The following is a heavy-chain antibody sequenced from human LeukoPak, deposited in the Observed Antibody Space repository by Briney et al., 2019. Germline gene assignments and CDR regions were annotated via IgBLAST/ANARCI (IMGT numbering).Heavy chain of an antibody. J-gene: IGHJ4*02. D-gene: IGHD2/OR15-2a*01. CDR2: INANSGDT. CDR3: ARDWPIVIADY. CDR1: GYPFTNHG. Sequence: ASVKVSCKTSGYPFTNHGVSWVRQAPGQGLEWMGWINANSGDTNYAQRFQGRLTMTTDTYTTTAYMELRSLSSDDTAVYYCARDWPIVIADYWGQGTLVTVSS. V-gene: IGHV1-18*01.